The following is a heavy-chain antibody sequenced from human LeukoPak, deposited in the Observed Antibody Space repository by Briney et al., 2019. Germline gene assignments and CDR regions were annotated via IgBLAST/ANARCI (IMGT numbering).Heavy chain of an antibody. J-gene: IGHJ6*02. Sequence: ASVKVSCKASGYTFTSYAMNWVRQAPGQGLEWMGWINTNTGNPTYAQGFTGRFVFSLDTSVSTAYLQISSLKAEDTAVYYCATDFTRYKGAHCGMDVWGQGTTVTVSS. CDR1: GYTFTSYA. V-gene: IGHV7-4-1*02. D-gene: IGHD3-3*01. CDR3: ATDFTRYKGAHCGMDV. CDR2: INTNTGNP.